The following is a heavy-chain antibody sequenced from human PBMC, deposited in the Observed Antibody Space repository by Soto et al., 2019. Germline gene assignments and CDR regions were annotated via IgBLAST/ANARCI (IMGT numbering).Heavy chain of an antibody. V-gene: IGHV1-46*01. J-gene: IGHJ5*02. CDR1: GYTFTDYY. CDR2: ISPSGGST. Sequence: QVQLVQSGAEVKKPGASVKVSCKASGYTFTDYYMHWVRQAPGQGLEWMGIISPSGGSTYAQKFQGRVTVTRDTSTSTVDMELSSLRSEETAVYYCARDGSSEWLTWFDPWGQGTLVTVSS. CDR3: ARDGSSEWLTWFDP. D-gene: IGHD3-9*01.